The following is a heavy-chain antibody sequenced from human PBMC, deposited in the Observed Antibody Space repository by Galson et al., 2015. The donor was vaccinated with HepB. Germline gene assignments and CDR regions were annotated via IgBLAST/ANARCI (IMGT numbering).Heavy chain of an antibody. J-gene: IGHJ6*02. V-gene: IGHV3-23*01. Sequence: SLRLSCAASGRTFSSLAMTWVRQAPGKGLEWVSSISGSGTNTYYAASVKGRFTISRDHSTHTLYLQMNRLRAEDTAVYFCATEVLKYMVRGVSYFDYGMDVWGQGTTVAVS. CDR3: ATEVLKYMVRGVSYFDYGMDV. CDR2: ISGSGTNT. D-gene: IGHD3-10*01. CDR1: GRTFSSLA.